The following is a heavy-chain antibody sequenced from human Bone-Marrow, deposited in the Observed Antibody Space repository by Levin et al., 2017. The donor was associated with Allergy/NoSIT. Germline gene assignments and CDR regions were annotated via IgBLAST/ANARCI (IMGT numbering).Heavy chain of an antibody. D-gene: IGHD5-18*01. V-gene: IGHV3-49*03. J-gene: IGHJ6*02. CDR1: EFTFGDYA. CDR3: TRGGFSYGPSVASSDYYYYGMDV. CDR2: IRSKAYGGTT. Sequence: GGSLRLSCTTSEFTFGDYAMSWFRQAPGKGLEWVGFIRSKAYGGTTEYAASVKGRFTISRDDSKSIAYLQMNSLKTEDTAVYYCTRGGFSYGPSVASSDYYYYGMDVWGQGTTVTVSS.